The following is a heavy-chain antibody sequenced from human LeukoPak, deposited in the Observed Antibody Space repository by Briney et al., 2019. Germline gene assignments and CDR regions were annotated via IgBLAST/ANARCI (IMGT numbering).Heavy chain of an antibody. J-gene: IGHJ5*02. CDR1: GFTFDDYA. CDR3: ARSSWYCGWFDP. D-gene: IGHD6-13*01. Sequence: GGSLRLSCAASGFTFDDYAMHWVRQAPGKGLEWVSGISWNSGSIGYADSVKGRFTISRDNAKSSLYLQMNSLRAEDTALYYCARSSWYCGWFDPWGQGTLVTVSS. V-gene: IGHV3-9*01. CDR2: ISWNSGSI.